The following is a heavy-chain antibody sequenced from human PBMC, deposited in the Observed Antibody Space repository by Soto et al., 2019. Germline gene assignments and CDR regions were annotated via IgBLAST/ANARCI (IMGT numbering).Heavy chain of an antibody. D-gene: IGHD3-3*01. J-gene: IGHJ6*02. CDR1: GFTFSSYG. Sequence: GGSLRLSCAASGFTFSSYGMHWVRQAPGKGLEWVAVISYDGSNKYYADSVKGRFTISRDNSKNTLYLQMNSLRAEDTAVYYCAKDDYDFWSGPPGSGYYYYGMDVWGQGTTVTVSS. CDR2: ISYDGSNK. V-gene: IGHV3-30*18. CDR3: AKDDYDFWSGPPGSGYYYYGMDV.